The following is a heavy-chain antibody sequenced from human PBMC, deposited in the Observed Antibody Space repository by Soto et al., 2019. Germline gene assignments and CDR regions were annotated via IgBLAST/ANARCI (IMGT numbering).Heavy chain of an antibody. CDR3: ARGDATKIVVTTYYGLDV. Sequence: QVQVVQSGAEVKKPGSSVKVSCKASGGSFNNYGISWVRQAPGQGLEWMGGIIPVFGTPHYAQKFQDRVTITADESTSTVYMGVSSLTSEDTAVYYCARGDATKIVVTTYYGLDVWGQGTTVTVSS. J-gene: IGHJ6*02. CDR2: IIPVFGTP. CDR1: GGSFNNYG. D-gene: IGHD3-22*01. V-gene: IGHV1-69*12.